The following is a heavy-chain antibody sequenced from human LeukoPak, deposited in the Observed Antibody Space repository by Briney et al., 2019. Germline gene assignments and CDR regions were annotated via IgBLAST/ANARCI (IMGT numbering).Heavy chain of an antibody. Sequence: GVSLRRSCATSAFSFPDHPMNLVRPAPGKRRAWISNIGHTVEAGNYAYYADSLKGRVTISRDEGKNTLYLHMNSLRDDDTVVYYAADGIRYAFDYWGQGILVTVSS. D-gene: IGHD3-9*01. CDR3: ADGIRYAFDY. V-gene: IGHV3-21*05. J-gene: IGHJ4*02. CDR2: IGHTVEAGNYA. CDR1: AFSFPDHP.